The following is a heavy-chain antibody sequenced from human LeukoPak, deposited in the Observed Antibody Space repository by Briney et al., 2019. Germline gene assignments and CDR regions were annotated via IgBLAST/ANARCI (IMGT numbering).Heavy chain of an antibody. V-gene: IGHV1-24*01. D-gene: IGHD5-18*01. J-gene: IGHJ4*02. CDR2: FDPEDGET. CDR1: GYTLTQLS. Sequence: ASVKVSCKVSGYTLTQLSMHWVRQAPGKGLEWMEGFDPEDGETIYAQKFQGRVTMTEDTSTDTAYMELSSLRCEDTAVYYCASWGYSYGPMPYYYFDYGGQGPLVTVS. CDR3: ASWGYSYGPMPYYYFDY.